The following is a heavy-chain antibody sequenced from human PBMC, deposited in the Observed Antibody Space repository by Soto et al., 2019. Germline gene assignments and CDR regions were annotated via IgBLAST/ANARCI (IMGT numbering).Heavy chain of an antibody. CDR3: ARGDTLRFLEWLDPRYYYYYYGMDV. D-gene: IGHD3-3*01. J-gene: IGHJ6*02. Sequence: GGSLRLSCAASGFTFSSYSMNWVRQAPGKGLEWVSSISSSSSYIYYADSVKGRFTISRDNAKNSLYLQMNSLRAEDTAVYYCARGDTLRFLEWLDPRYYYYYYGMDVWGQGTTVTVSS. V-gene: IGHV3-21*01. CDR1: GFTFSSYS. CDR2: ISSSSSYI.